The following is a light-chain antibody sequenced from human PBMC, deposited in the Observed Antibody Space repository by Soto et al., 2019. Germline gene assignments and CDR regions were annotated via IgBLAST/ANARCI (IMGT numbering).Light chain of an antibody. Sequence: QSALTQPRSVSGSPGQSVTISCTGTSSDVGGYNYVSWYQQHPGKAPKLMIYDVSKRPSGVPDRFSGSKSGNTASLTISGLQADDEADYYCCSYAGSYTYVFXTGTKV. J-gene: IGLJ1*01. CDR1: SSDVGGYNY. CDR3: CSYAGSYTYV. V-gene: IGLV2-11*01. CDR2: DVS.